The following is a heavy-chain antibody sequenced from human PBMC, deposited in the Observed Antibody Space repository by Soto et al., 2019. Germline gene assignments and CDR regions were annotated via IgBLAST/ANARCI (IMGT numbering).Heavy chain of an antibody. Sequence: EVQLLESGGGLVQPGGSLRLSCAASGFTFSSYAMSWVRQAPGKGLEWVSAMSGSGGSTYYADSVKGRFTITRDNSKNTLYLQLNRLSAEDTAINYCPHQGDYSGSGIVYWGQGTLVTASS. V-gene: IGHV3-23*01. CDR1: GFTFSSYA. D-gene: IGHD3-10*01. CDR2: MSGSGGST. CDR3: PHQGDYSGSGIVY. J-gene: IGHJ4*02.